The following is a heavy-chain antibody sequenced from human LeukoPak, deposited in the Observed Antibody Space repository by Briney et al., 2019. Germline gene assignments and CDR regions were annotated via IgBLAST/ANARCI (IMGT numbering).Heavy chain of an antibody. D-gene: IGHD3-10*01. V-gene: IGHV4-4*07. J-gene: IGHJ6*02. CDR3: ARDQSITMVRGVIITLDGMDV. CDR2: IYTSGST. Sequence: SETLSLTCTVSGGSISIYYWSWIRQPAGKELDGIGRIYTSGSTNYNPSLKSRVTMSVDTSKNQSSLKLSSVTAADTAVYYCARDQSITMVRGVIITLDGMDVWGQGTTVTVSS. CDR1: GGSISIYY.